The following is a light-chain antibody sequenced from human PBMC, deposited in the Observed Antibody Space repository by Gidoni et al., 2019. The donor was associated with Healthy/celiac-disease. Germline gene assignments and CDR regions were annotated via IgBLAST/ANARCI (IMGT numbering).Light chain of an antibody. CDR1: SRDVGGYKY. CDR3: SSYTISSTLV. J-gene: IGLJ2*01. V-gene: IGLV2-14*03. CDR2: DVS. Sequence: QSALTQPASVSGSPGQSITISCTGTSRDVGGYKYVSWYQQHPGKAPKLMIYDVSNRPSGVSNRFSCSKSGNTASLTISGLQAEDEAYYYCSSYTISSTLVFGGGTKLTVL.